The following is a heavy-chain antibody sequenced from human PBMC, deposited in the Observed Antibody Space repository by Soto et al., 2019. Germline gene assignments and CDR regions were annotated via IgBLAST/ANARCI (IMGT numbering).Heavy chain of an antibody. Sequence: SETLSLTCAVYGGSFSAYYWSWIRQPPGKGLEWIGEINHSGSTNYNPSLKSRVTISVDTSKNQFSLKLSSVTAADTAVYYCARGRIEVAGNIDYWGQGTLVTVSS. V-gene: IGHV4-34*01. CDR3: ARGRIEVAGNIDY. D-gene: IGHD6-19*01. CDR1: GGSFSAYY. CDR2: INHSGST. J-gene: IGHJ4*02.